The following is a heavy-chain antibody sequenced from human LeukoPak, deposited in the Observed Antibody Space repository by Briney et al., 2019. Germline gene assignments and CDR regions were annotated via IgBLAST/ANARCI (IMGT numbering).Heavy chain of an antibody. CDR3: ARGFRFYGSGIDC. Sequence: GGSLRLSCVASGFTFSEYNMHWVRQAPGKGLEYVSAISTKGGTTHYADSVKGRFTISRDDSKSTLDLQMGSLGPEDMAVYYCARGFRFYGSGIDCWGQGTLVT. V-gene: IGHV3-64*02. J-gene: IGHJ4*02. CDR1: GFTFSEYN. CDR2: ISTKGGTT. D-gene: IGHD3-10*01.